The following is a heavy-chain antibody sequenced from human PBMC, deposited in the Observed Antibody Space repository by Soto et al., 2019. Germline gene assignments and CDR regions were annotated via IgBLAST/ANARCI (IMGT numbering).Heavy chain of an antibody. CDR1: RFTFTRYS. Sequence: GGSLRLSCAASRFTFTRYSMNWVRQAPGKGLEWVSSISSTTNYIYYGDSMKGRFTISRDNAKNSLYLEMNSLRAEDTAVYYCARESEDLTSNFDYWGQGTLVTVSS. CDR2: ISSTTNYI. V-gene: IGHV3-21*06. CDR3: ARESEDLTSNFDY. J-gene: IGHJ4*02.